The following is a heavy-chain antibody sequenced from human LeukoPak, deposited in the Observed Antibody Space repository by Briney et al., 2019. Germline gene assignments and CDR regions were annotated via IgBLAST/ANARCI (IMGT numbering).Heavy chain of an antibody. CDR1: GGSISSGGYY. D-gene: IGHD6-13*01. CDR3: AREHSSSWIPGNWFGP. CDR2: IYYSGST. J-gene: IGHJ5*02. Sequence: SETLSLTCTVSGGSISSGGYYWSWIRQHPGKGLEWIGYIYYSGSTYYNPSLKSRVTISVDTSKNQFSLKLSSVTAADTAVYYCAREHSSSWIPGNWFGPWGQGTLVTVSS. V-gene: IGHV4-31*03.